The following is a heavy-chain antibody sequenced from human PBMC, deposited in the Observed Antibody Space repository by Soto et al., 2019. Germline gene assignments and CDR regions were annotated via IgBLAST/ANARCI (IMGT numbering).Heavy chain of an antibody. J-gene: IGHJ6*02. CDR1: GFTFSSYG. CDR2: ISYDGSNK. V-gene: IGHV3-30*18. CDR3: AKARAPYYYYYGMDV. Sequence: PGGSLRLSCAASGFTFSSYGMHWVRQAPGKGLEWVAVISYDGSNKYYADSVKGRFTISRDNSKNTLYLQMNSLRAEDTAVYYCAKARAPYYYYYGMDVWGQGTTVTAP.